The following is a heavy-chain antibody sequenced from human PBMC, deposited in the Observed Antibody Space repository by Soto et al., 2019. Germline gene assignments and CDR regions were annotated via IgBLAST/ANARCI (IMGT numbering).Heavy chain of an antibody. CDR1: GFTFSSYW. J-gene: IGHJ5*02. D-gene: IGHD3-16*01. Sequence: RWSLRLSCSASGFTFSSYWMHWFRQAPGKGLVWVSRINSDGSSTSYADSVKGRFTISRDNAKNTLYLQMNSLRAEDTAVYYCVLRNWFDPWGQGTLVTVSS. V-gene: IGHV3-74*01. CDR3: VLRNWFDP. CDR2: INSDGSST.